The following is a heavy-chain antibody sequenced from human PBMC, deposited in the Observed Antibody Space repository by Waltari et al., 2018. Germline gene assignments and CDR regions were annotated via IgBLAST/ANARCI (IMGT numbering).Heavy chain of an antibody. V-gene: IGHV1-69*13. CDR3: ARRHYDREWGYYGMDV. Sequence: QVQLVQSGAEVKKPGSSVKVSCKASGVTFSSYAISWVRLAPGQGLEWMGGIIPIFGTANYAQKFQGRVTITADESTSTAYMELSSLRSEDTAVYYCARRHYDREWGYYGMDVWGQGTTVTVSS. CDR1: GVTFSSYA. D-gene: IGHD3-22*01. CDR2: IIPIFGTA. J-gene: IGHJ6*02.